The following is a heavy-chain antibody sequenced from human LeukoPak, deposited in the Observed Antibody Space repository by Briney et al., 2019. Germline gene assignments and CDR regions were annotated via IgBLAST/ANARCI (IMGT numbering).Heavy chain of an antibody. V-gene: IGHV4-4*07. Sequence: PSETLSLTCTVSGGSISSYYWSWIRQPAGKGLEWIGRIYTSGSTNYSPSLKSRVTISVDTSKNQFSLKLSSVTAADTAVYYCARDGNQLLYGGGGWFDPWGQGTLVTVSS. J-gene: IGHJ5*02. CDR3: ARDGNQLLYGGGGWFDP. CDR1: GGSISSYY. CDR2: IYTSGST. D-gene: IGHD2-2*02.